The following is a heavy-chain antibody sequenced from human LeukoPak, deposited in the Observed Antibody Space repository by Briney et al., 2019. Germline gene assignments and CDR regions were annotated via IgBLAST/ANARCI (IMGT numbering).Heavy chain of an antibody. Sequence: SETLSLTCTVSGGSISTSNYYWGWIRQPPGKGLEWIGNIFYSGSTYYSPSLRSRVTISVDTSKNQFSLKLSSVTAADTAVYYCARAPEPRGDAFDIWGQGTMVTVSS. CDR2: IFYSGST. D-gene: IGHD1-14*01. CDR1: GGSISTSNYY. V-gene: IGHV4-39*07. CDR3: ARAPEPRGDAFDI. J-gene: IGHJ3*02.